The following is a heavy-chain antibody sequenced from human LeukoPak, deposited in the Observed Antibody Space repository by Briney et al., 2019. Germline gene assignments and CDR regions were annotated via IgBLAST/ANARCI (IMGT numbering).Heavy chain of an antibody. CDR2: INHSGST. Sequence: SETLSLTCAVYGGSFRGYYWSWIRQPPGKGLEWIGEINHSGSTNYNPSLKSRVTISVDTSKNQFSLKLSSVTAADTAVYYCARGPRHYYYGMDVWGQGTTVTVSS. V-gene: IGHV4-34*01. J-gene: IGHJ6*02. CDR1: GGSFRGYY. CDR3: ARGPRHYYYGMDV.